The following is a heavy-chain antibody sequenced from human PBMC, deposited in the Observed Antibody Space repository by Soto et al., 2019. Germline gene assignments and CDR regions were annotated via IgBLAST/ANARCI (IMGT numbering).Heavy chain of an antibody. CDR1: GFTFSNYG. J-gene: IGHJ6*02. CDR3: AKRTTVITWNYYSYGMDV. Sequence: GGSLRLSCVASGFTFSNYGMHWVLQAPGKWLEWVAVISYDGSNKYYGDSVKGRFTISRDNSKNTLYLQMHSLRAEDTAEYYCAKRTTVITWNYYSYGMDVWGQGTTVTVSS. CDR2: ISYDGSNK. D-gene: IGHD4-4*01. V-gene: IGHV3-30*18.